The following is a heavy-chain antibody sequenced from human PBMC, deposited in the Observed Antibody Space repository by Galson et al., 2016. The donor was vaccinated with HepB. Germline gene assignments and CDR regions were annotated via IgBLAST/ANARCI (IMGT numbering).Heavy chain of an antibody. CDR1: GGSISSGDYY. Sequence: TLSLTCTVSGGSISSGDYYWSCIRQHPGEGLEWIGYIFYNGNIYYNPSLKSRVTISVDTSKNQFSLKLTSVTAADTAVYYCARTGQTWLLFDYWGQGALVTVSS. CDR3: ARTGQTWLLFDY. V-gene: IGHV4-31*03. J-gene: IGHJ4*02. D-gene: IGHD3-22*01. CDR2: IFYNGNI.